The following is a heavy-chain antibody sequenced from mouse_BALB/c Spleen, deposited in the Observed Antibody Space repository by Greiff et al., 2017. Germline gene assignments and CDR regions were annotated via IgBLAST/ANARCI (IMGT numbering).Heavy chain of an antibody. V-gene: IGHV3-8*02. D-gene: IGHD1-3*01. CDR2: ISYSGST. CDR1: GDSITSGY. J-gene: IGHJ3*01. CDR3: ARERGSGNPFAY. Sequence: VQLQQSGPSLVKPSQTLSLTCSVTGDSITSGYWNWIRKFPGNKLEYMGYISYSGSTYYNPSLKSRISITRDTSKNQYYLQLNSVTTEDTATYYCARERGSGNPFAYWGQGTLVTVSA.